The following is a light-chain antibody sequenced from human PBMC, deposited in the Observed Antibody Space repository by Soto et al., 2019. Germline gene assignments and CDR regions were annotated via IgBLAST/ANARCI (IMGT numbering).Light chain of an antibody. CDR2: EVS. J-gene: IGLJ1*01. Sequence: QSALTQPPSASGSPGQSVTISCTGTSSDVGAYNYVSWYQQHPAKAPKLIIFEVSERPSGVPDRFSGSKSGNTASLTVSGLQAEDEADYYCNSYAGSNNVFGTGTKLTVL. V-gene: IGLV2-8*01. CDR1: SSDVGAYNY. CDR3: NSYAGSNNV.